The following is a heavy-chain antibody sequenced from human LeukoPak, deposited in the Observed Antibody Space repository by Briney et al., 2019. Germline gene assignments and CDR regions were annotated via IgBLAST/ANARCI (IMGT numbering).Heavy chain of an antibody. CDR2: ISYDGSNK. D-gene: IGHD3-22*01. J-gene: IGHJ3*02. Sequence: PGGSLRLSCAASGFTFSSYGMHWVRQAPGKGLEWVAVISYDGSNKYYADSVKGRFTISRDNSKNTLYLQMNSLRAEDTAVFYCAKDPAVVAPDAFDIWGQGTMVTVSS. CDR1: GFTFSSYG. V-gene: IGHV3-30*18. CDR3: AKDPAVVAPDAFDI.